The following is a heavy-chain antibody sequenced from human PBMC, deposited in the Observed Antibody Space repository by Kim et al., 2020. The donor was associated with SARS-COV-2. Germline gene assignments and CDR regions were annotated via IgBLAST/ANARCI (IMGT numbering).Heavy chain of an antibody. CDR1: GYTFTSYD. V-gene: IGHV1-8*01. J-gene: IGHJ6*02. CDR3: ARGVLLWFGELFGRGNGMDV. CDR2: MNPNSGNT. Sequence: ASVKVSCKASGYTFTSYDINWVRQATGQGLEWMGWMNPNSGNTGYAQKFQGRVTMTRNTSISTAYMELSSLRSEDTAVYYCARGVLLWFGELFGRGNGMDVWGQGTTVTVSS. D-gene: IGHD3-10*01.